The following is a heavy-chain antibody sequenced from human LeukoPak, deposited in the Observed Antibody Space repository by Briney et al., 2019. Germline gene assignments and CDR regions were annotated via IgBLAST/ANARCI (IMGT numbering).Heavy chain of an antibody. V-gene: IGHV4-59*08. CDR1: GGSISSYY. D-gene: IGHD3-9*01. Sequence: SETLSLTCTVSGGSISSYYWSWIRQPPGKGLESIGYIYYSGSTNYNPSLKSRVTISVDTSKNQFSLKLSSVTAADTAVYYCARSINYDILTGYYLKNWFDPWGQGTLVTVSS. J-gene: IGHJ5*02. CDR2: IYYSGST. CDR3: ARSINYDILTGYYLKNWFDP.